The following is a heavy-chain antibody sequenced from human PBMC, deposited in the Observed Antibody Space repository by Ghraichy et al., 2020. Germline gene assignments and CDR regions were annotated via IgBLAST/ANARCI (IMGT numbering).Heavy chain of an antibody. Sequence: VKVSCKASGYTFTGYYMHWVRQAPGQGLEWMGWINPNSGGTNYAQKFQGWVTMTRDTSISTAYMELSRLRSDDTAVYYCARDRAPYYYDSSGNHDAFDIWGQGTMVTVSS. CDR1: GYTFTGYY. CDR2: INPNSGGT. V-gene: IGHV1-2*04. J-gene: IGHJ3*02. CDR3: ARDRAPYYYDSSGNHDAFDI. D-gene: IGHD3-22*01.